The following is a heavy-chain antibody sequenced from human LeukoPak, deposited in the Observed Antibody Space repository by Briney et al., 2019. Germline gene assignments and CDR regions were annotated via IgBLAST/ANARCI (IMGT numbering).Heavy chain of an antibody. CDR3: ARRIAVAGTYYFDN. J-gene: IGHJ4*02. Sequence: SETLSLTCTVSGGSISNYYWSWIRQPPGKGLEWIGHIYYSGSTNYDPSLTSRVTMSLDTSKKQFSLRLSSVTAADTAVYYCARRIAVAGTYYFDNWGQETLVTVSS. D-gene: IGHD6-19*01. CDR2: IYYSGST. V-gene: IGHV4-59*08. CDR1: GGSISNYY.